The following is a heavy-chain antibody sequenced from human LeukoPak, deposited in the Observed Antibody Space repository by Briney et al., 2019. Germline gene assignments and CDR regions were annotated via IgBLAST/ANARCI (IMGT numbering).Heavy chain of an antibody. D-gene: IGHD3-3*01. CDR1: GFTFSSYA. CDR2: ISYDRSNK. J-gene: IGHJ3*02. V-gene: IGHV3-30-3*01. Sequence: GGSLRLSCAASGFTFSSYAMHWVRQAPSKGLEWVAVISYDRSNKYYADSVKGRFTISRDNSKNTLYLQMNSLRAEDTAIYYCAKDIGRRIFGVAYDAFHIWGQGTMVTVSS. CDR3: AKDIGRRIFGVAYDAFHI.